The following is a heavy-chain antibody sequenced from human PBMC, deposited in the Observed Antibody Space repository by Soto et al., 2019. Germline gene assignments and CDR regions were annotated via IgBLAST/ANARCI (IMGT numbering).Heavy chain of an antibody. CDR3: ARGQLAAIGRAFDI. D-gene: IGHD1-1*01. CDR2: IYYSGST. CDR1: GGSISSYH. Sequence: SETLSLTCTVSGGSISSYHWSWIRQPPGKGLEWIGYIYYSGSTNYNPSLKSRATISVDTSKNQFSLKLSSMTAAETAVYYCARGQLAAIGRAFDIWGQGTMVTVSS. J-gene: IGHJ3*02. V-gene: IGHV4-59*01.